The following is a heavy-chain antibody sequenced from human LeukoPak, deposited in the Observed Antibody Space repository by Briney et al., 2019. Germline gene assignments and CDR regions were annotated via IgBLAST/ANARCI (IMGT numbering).Heavy chain of an antibody. CDR1: GGSISSSSYY. Sequence: SETLSLTCTVSGGSISSSSYYWGWIRQPPGKGLEWIGSIYYSGSTYYDPSLKSRVTISVDTSKNQFSLKLSSVTAADTAVYCCARGPPTYYDFWSGYSAGYYFDYWGQGTLVTVSS. D-gene: IGHD3-3*01. V-gene: IGHV4-39*07. J-gene: IGHJ4*02. CDR2: IYYSGST. CDR3: ARGPPTYYDFWSGYSAGYYFDY.